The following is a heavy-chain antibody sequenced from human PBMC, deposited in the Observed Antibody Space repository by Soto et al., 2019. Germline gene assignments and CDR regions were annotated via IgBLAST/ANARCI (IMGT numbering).Heavy chain of an antibody. CDR3: AKVLRGTGSGFDY. Sequence: EVQLLESGGGLVQPGGSLRLSCAASGFTFSSYAMSWVRQAPGKGLAWVSAISGSGGSTYYADSVKGRFTISRDNSKHTLYLQMIRLRAEDTAVYYCAKVLRGTGSGFDYWGQGTLVTVSS. CDR1: GFTFSSYA. V-gene: IGHV3-23*01. J-gene: IGHJ4*02. CDR2: ISGSGGST. D-gene: IGHD1-1*01.